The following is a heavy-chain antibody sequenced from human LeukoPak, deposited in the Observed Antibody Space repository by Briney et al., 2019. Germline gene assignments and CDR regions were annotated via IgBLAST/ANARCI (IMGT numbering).Heavy chain of an antibody. J-gene: IGHJ6*04. Sequence: GGSLRLSCAASGFTFSDYYMSRIRQAPGKGLERVSYISSSSSYTNYADSVKGRFTISRDNAKNSLYLQMNSLRAEDTAVYYCARQNSSSWYHYYYYYYGMDVWGKGTTVTVSS. CDR2: ISSSSSYT. CDR3: ARQNSSSWYHYYYYYYGMDV. V-gene: IGHV3-11*06. CDR1: GFTFSDYY. D-gene: IGHD6-13*01.